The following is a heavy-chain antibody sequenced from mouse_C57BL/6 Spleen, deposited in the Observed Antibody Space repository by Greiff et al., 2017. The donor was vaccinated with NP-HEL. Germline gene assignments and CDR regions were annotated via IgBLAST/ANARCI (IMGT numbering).Heavy chain of an antibody. CDR3: TRDKGGYYYGSSPYFDY. CDR1: GFTFSSYA. D-gene: IGHD1-1*01. Sequence: VESGEGLVKPGGSLKLSCAASGFTFSSYAMSWVRQTPEKRLEWVAYISSGGDYIYYADTVKGRFTISRDNARNTLYLQMSSLKSEDTAMYYCTRDKGGYYYGSSPYFDYWGQGTTLTVSS. J-gene: IGHJ2*01. V-gene: IGHV5-9-1*02. CDR2: ISSGGDYI.